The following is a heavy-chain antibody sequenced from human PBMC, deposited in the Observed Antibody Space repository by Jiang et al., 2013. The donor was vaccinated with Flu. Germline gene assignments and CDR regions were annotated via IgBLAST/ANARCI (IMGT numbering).Heavy chain of an antibody. CDR2: IDPNNYDT. CDR1: GYIFTDNY. V-gene: IGHV1-2*02. CDR3: AKEWSALDY. D-gene: IGHD1-26*01. Sequence: SGAEVKKPGASVKVSCKTSGYIFTDNYIHWVRQAPGQGLEWMGWIDPNNYDTHYVQKFQGRVTLTRDTSISTAYMELSSLTSDDTAVYYCAKEWSALDYWGQGTLVTVSS. J-gene: IGHJ4*02.